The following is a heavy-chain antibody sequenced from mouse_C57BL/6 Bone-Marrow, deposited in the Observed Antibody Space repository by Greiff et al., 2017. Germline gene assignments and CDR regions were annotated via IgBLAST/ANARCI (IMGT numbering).Heavy chain of an antibody. Sequence: VQLQESGAELVRPGTSVKMSCKASGYTFTNYWIGWAKQRPGHGLEWIGDIYPGGGYTNYNEKFKGKDTLTADKSSSTAYMQFSSLTSEDSAIYYCARDDGYPFAYWGQGTLVTVSA. D-gene: IGHD2-3*01. J-gene: IGHJ3*01. CDR1: GYTFTNYW. CDR2: IYPGGGYT. V-gene: IGHV1-63*01. CDR3: ARDDGYPFAY.